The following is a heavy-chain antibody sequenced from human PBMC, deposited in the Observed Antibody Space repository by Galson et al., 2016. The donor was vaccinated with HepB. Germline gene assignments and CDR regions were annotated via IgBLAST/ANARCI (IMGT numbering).Heavy chain of an antibody. J-gene: IGHJ4*02. CDR2: IKQEGNRE. D-gene: IGHD5-18*01. Sequence: SLRLSCAASGFPFSNYWVNWVRQAPGKGLGWVANIKQEGNREYYADSVKGRFTVSRDNARNSLYLQMNSLRGDDTAVYYCARAQWILARRAAYFDHWGQGILVTVSS. V-gene: IGHV3-7*04. CDR3: ARAQWILARRAAYFDH. CDR1: GFPFSNYW.